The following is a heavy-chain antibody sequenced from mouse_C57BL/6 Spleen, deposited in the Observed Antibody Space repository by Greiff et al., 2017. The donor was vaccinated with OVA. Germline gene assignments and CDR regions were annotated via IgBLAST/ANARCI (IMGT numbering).Heavy chain of an antibody. CDR1: GYSFTGYY. D-gene: IGHD2-1*01. CDR2: INPSTGGT. J-gene: IGHJ2*01. CDR3: ARGYGNFDY. V-gene: IGHV1-42*01. Sequence: EVPLQESGPELVKPGASVKISCKASGYSFTGYYMNWVKQSPEKSLEWIGEINPSTGGTTYNQKFKAQPTLTVDKSYSTAYMQLKSLTSEDSAVYYCARGYGNFDYWGQGTTRTVSS.